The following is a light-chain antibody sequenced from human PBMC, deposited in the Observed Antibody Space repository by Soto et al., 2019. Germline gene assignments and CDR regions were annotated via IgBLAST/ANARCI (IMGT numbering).Light chain of an antibody. CDR1: QTVATN. CDR2: HAS. Sequence: EIVMTQSPATLSVSPGERGTLSCRASQTVATNLAWYQQKPGQAPRLLIYHASTRATGIPARFSGSGSGTEFTLTISSLQSEDFATYHCQQYESVPYTFGQGTKLEIK. V-gene: IGKV3D-15*01. CDR3: QQYESVPYT. J-gene: IGKJ2*01.